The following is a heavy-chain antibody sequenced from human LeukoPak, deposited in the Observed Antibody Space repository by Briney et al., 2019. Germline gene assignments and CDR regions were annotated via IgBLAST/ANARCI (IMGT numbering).Heavy chain of an antibody. V-gene: IGHV4-31*03. CDR1: GGSISSGGYY. D-gene: IGHD4-23*01. Sequence: PSETLSLTCTVSGGSISSGGYYWSWIRQHPRKGLEWIGYIYYSGSTYYNPSLKSRVTISVDTSKNQFSLKLSSVTAADTAVYYCARLELIDYGGNGAFDIWGQGTMVTVSS. CDR2: IYYSGST. CDR3: ARLELIDYGGNGAFDI. J-gene: IGHJ3*02.